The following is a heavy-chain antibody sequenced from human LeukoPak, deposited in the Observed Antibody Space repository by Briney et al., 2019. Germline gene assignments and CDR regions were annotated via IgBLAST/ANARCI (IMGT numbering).Heavy chain of an antibody. CDR1: GGSISGHY. CDR3: ARVASYQSVFDY. J-gene: IGHJ4*02. D-gene: IGHD1-26*01. V-gene: IGHV4-59*11. Sequence: SETLSLTCNVSGGSISGHYWSWIRQPPGKGLEWIGYIYYSGSTNYNPSLKSRVTISVDTSKNQFSLKLSSVTAADTAVYYCARVASYQSVFDYWGQGTLVTVSS. CDR2: IYYSGST.